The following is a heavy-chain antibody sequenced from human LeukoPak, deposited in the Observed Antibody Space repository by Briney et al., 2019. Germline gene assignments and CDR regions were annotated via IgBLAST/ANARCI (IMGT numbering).Heavy chain of an antibody. D-gene: IGHD2-2*01. CDR3: AGLGYCSSTSCYDMGY. Sequence: ASVKVSCKASGYTFTGYYMHWVRQAPGQGLEWMGRINPNSGGTNYAQKFQGRVTMTRDTSISTAYMELSRLRSDDTAVYYCAGLGYCSSTSCYDMGYWGQGTLVTVSS. V-gene: IGHV1-2*06. CDR1: GYTFTGYY. CDR2: INPNSGGT. J-gene: IGHJ4*02.